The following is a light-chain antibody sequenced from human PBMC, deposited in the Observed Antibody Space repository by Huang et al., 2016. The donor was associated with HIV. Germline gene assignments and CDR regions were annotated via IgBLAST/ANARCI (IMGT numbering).Light chain of an antibody. Sequence: AIRMTQSPSSLSASTGDRVTITCRANQDIRNHLAWYQQKPGKAPKLLIYAASTLQSGVSSKFSGSGSGTDFTLTISCLQSEDFATYYCQQYHTYPLTFGEGTKVDI. CDR3: QQYHTYPLT. CDR2: AAS. J-gene: IGKJ4*01. V-gene: IGKV1-8*01. CDR1: QDIRNH.